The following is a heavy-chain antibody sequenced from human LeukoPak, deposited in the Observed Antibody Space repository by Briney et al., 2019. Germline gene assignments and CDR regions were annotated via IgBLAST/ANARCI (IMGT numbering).Heavy chain of an antibody. CDR2: IYYSGST. CDR3: ARLTYYDFWSGLYYFDY. Sequence: PSETLSLTCTVSGGSISSSSYYWGWIRQPPGKGLEWIGSIYYSGSTYYNPSLKSRVTISVDTSKNQFSLKLSPVTAAGTAVYYCARLTYYDFWSGLYYFDYWGQGTLVTVSS. V-gene: IGHV4-39*01. J-gene: IGHJ4*02. CDR1: GGSISSSSYY. D-gene: IGHD3-3*01.